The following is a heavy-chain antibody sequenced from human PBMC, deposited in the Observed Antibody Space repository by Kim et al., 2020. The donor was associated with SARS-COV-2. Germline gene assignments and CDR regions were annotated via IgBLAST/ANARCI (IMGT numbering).Heavy chain of an antibody. J-gene: IGHJ4*02. CDR2: IIPIIGTA. CDR1: GCTFSSYA. Sequence: SVKVSCKASGCTFSSYAISWVRQAPGQGLEWMGGIIPIIGTANYAQKFQGRVTITADESTSTAYMELSSLRSEDTAVYYCARDGSGKGKRYWGQGTLVTVSS. D-gene: IGHD3-10*01. CDR3: ARDGSGKGKRY. V-gene: IGHV1-69*13.